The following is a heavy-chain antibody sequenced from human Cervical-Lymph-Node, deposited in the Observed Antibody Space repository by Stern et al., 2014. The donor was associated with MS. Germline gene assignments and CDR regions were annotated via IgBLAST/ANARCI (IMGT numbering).Heavy chain of an antibody. CDR1: GGSISSDTYY. J-gene: IGHJ4*02. CDR3: AAGIAVAGTNYFDY. Sequence: QVQLQESGPGLVKPSQTLSLTCAVSGGSISSDTYYWSWIRQPPGKGLEWVGGMFFSGYPKYNPSPKSRLSIAKDTPTNHFSLKLPSVTAADRAVYYCAAGIAVAGTNYFDYWGQGSLVTVSS. V-gene: IGHV4-61*02. CDR2: MFFSGYP. D-gene: IGHD6-19*01.